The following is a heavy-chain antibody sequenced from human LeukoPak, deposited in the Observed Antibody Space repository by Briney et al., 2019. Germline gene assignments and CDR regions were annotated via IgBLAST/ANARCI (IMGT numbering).Heavy chain of an antibody. J-gene: IGHJ3*02. CDR2: ISSSSNYR. CDR1: GFTFSTYS. CDR3: AKGGGYDYVAFDI. V-gene: IGHV3-21*01. D-gene: IGHD5-12*01. Sequence: PGGSLRLSCAASGFTFSTYSMNWVRQAPGKGLEWVSSISSSSNYRHYADSVKGRFTISRDNSKNSLYLQMNSLRAEDTAVYYCAKGGGYDYVAFDIWGQGTMVTVSS.